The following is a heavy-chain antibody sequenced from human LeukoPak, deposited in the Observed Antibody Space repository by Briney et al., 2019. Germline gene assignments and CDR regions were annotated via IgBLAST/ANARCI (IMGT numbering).Heavy chain of an antibody. CDR1: GFTFSSYG. CDR3: ARDQVVRGPIGENYFDY. D-gene: IGHD3-10*01. J-gene: IGHJ4*02. Sequence: PGGSLRLSCAASGFTFSSYGMHWVRQAPGKGLEWVANIKQDGSEKYYVDSVKGRFTISRDNAKNSLYLQMNSLRAEDTAVYYCARDQVVRGPIGENYFDYWGQGTLVTVSS. CDR2: IKQDGSEK. V-gene: IGHV3-7*01.